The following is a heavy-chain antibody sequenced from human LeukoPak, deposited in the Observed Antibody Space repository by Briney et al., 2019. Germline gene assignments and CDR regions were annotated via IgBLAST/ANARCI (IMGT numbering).Heavy chain of an antibody. V-gene: IGHV3-23*01. Sequence: GGSLRLSCAASGFTFSSCAMSWVRQAPGKGLEWVSTISRNGVSTYYADSVKGRFTISRDNSKNTLFLQMNSLRAEDTAVYYCAKDSRYCSSDSCYSDYWGQGTLVTVCS. J-gene: IGHJ4*02. D-gene: IGHD2-2*01. CDR1: GFTFSSCA. CDR2: ISRNGVST. CDR3: AKDSRYCSSDSCYSDY.